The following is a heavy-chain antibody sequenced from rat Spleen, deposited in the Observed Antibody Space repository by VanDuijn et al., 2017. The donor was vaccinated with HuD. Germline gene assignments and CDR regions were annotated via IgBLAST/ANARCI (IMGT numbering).Heavy chain of an antibody. V-gene: IGHV5-20*01. CDR3: TTDPYYSASYYVMDA. D-gene: IGHD1-1*01. Sequence: EVQLVESGGGLVQPGRSLKLSCAASGFTFSDYYMAWVRQAPTKGLEWVASISYDGGSTYYRDSVKGRFTISRDNAKSSLYLQMDSLRSEDTATYYCTTDPYYSASYYVMDAWGQGASVTVSS. CDR1: GFTFSDYY. J-gene: IGHJ4*01. CDR2: ISYDGGST.